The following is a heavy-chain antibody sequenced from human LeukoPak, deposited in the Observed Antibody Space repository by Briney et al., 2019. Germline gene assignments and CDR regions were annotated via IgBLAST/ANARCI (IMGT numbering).Heavy chain of an antibody. V-gene: IGHV1-2*02. CDR1: GYTLTDYY. Sequence: ASVKVSCKASGYTLTDYYIHWMRQAPGQGLEWMGWINPNSGDTNLVQKFQGRVTLTRDTSTSTAYMELSSLRSDDTAVYYCARVGYCSGGSCYDAFDIWGQGTMVTVSS. CDR3: ARVGYCSGGSCYDAFDI. J-gene: IGHJ3*02. D-gene: IGHD2-15*01. CDR2: INPNSGDT.